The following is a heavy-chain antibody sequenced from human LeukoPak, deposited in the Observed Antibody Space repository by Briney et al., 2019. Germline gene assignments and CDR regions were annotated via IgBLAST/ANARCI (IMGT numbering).Heavy chain of an antibody. D-gene: IGHD2-15*01. CDR3: VADCSGGSCYSGFDY. CDR1: GYTLTELS. V-gene: IGHV1-24*01. Sequence: ASVKVSCKVSGYTLTELSIHWVRQAPGKGLEWMGGFDPEDGETIYAQKLQGRVTMTEDTSTDTAYMELSSLRSEDTAVYYCVADCSGGSCYSGFDYWGQGTLVTVSS. CDR2: FDPEDGET. J-gene: IGHJ4*02.